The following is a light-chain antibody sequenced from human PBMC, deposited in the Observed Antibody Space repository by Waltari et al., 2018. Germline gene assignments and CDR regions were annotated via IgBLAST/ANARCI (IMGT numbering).Light chain of an antibody. Sequence: SSELTQDPAVSVALGQTVRVTCQGESLRTYYASWYQQTPGQAPVLVFSGKDNRPSGISDRFSGSSSGNTASLTITGAQAEDEADYYGHSRDSNTDRLGVFGAGTKVTVL. CDR3: HSRDSNTDRLGV. J-gene: IGLJ1*01. CDR2: GKD. V-gene: IGLV3-19*01. CDR1: SLRTYY.